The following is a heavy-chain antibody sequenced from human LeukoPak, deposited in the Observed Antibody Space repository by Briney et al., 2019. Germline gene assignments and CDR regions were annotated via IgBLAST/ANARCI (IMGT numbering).Heavy chain of an antibody. CDR3: AKGDYDILTGTDY. V-gene: IGHV1-2*02. CDR1: GYTFTSYG. D-gene: IGHD3-9*01. J-gene: IGHJ4*02. Sequence: ASVKVSCKASGYTFTSYGISWVRQAPGQGLEWMGWINPNSGGTNYAQKFQGRVTMTRDTSISTAYMELSRLRSDDTAVYYCAKGDYDILTGTDYWGQGTLVTVSS. CDR2: INPNSGGT.